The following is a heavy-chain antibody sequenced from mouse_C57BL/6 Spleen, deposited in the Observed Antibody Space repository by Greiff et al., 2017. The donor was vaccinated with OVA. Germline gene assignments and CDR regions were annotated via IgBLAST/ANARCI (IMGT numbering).Heavy chain of an antibody. Sequence: QVQLQQPGAELVKPGASVKLSCKASGYTFTSYWMQWVKQRPGQGLEWIGEIDPSDSYTNYNQKFKGKATLTVDTSSSTAYMQLSSLTSEDSAVYYCAREEDGNYVNAMDYWGQGTSVTVSS. CDR1: GYTFTSYW. V-gene: IGHV1-50*01. D-gene: IGHD2-1*01. CDR3: AREEDGNYVNAMDY. J-gene: IGHJ4*01. CDR2: IDPSDSYT.